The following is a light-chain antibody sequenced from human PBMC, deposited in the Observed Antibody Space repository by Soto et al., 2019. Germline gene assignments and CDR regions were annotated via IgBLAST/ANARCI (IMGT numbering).Light chain of an antibody. CDR1: SSDVGGYNY. J-gene: IGLJ2*01. V-gene: IGLV2-8*01. Sequence: QSVLTQPPSASGSPGQSVTMSCTGSSSDVGGYNYDSWYQQHPGKAPKLMIYEVSKRPSGVHDRLSRSQSGNTTSLTVSGPQAEDEADYYRSSCGGSNTVVFGGGTKLTV. CDR3: SSCGGSNTVV. CDR2: EVS.